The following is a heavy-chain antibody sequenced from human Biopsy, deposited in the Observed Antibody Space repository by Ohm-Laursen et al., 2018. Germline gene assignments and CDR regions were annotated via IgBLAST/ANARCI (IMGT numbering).Heavy chain of an antibody. J-gene: IGHJ4*02. V-gene: IGHV3-23*01. Sequence: SLRLSCAASGFTLRLYAMSWVRQAPGKGLEWVSAISGSRGGTYYAESVKGRFTVSRDNSQNSLFLQMNSLRADDTAVYYCAKSGYSSEYDSSGEFDSWGQGTLVSVSS. CDR2: ISGSRGGT. D-gene: IGHD3-22*01. CDR3: AKSGYSSEYDSSGEFDS. CDR1: GFTLRLYA.